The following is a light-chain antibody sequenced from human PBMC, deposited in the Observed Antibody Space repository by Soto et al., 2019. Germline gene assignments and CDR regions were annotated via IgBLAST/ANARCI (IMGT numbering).Light chain of an antibody. V-gene: IGKV3-11*01. Sequence: SPTILCASCGERVYLSVRASQSISSDLVWYQQRAGQAPRLIIYRASIRATGIPDRFSGSGSGTDFTPIISSLVPEDSAVYYCQQRVDWLTFGGGTKVDIK. CDR3: QQRVDWLT. CDR1: QSISSD. CDR2: RAS. J-gene: IGKJ4*01.